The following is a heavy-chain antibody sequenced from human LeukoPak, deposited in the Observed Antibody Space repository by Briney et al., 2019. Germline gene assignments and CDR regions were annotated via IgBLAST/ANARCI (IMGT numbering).Heavy chain of an antibody. Sequence: GGSLRLSCAASGFTFSSYAMHWVRQAPGKGLEWAAVISYDGSNKYYADSVKGRFTISRDNSKNTLYLQMNSLRAEDTAVYYCAKAGFGSHWWWFDPWGQGTLVTVSS. CDR2: ISYDGSNK. D-gene: IGHD2-8*02. J-gene: IGHJ5*02. V-gene: IGHV3-30*04. CDR3: AKAGFGSHWWWFDP. CDR1: GFTFSSYA.